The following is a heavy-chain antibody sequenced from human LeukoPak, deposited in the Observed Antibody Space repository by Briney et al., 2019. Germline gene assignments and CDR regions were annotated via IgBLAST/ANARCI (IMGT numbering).Heavy chain of an antibody. CDR3: AREPQR. CDR2: ITGSSDNT. J-gene: IGHJ1*01. CDR1: GFTFSAYA. Sequence: PGGSLRLSCAASGFTFSAYAMSWVRQAPGKGLEWVSAITGSSDNTYYTDSVKGRFTISRDNSQNMLYLQMNSLRADDTAIYYCAREPQRWGQGTLVTVSS. V-gene: IGHV3-23*01.